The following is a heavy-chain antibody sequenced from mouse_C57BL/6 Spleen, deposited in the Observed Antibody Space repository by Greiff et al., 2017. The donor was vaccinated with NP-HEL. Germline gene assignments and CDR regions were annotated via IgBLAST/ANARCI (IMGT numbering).Heavy chain of an antibody. D-gene: IGHD1-1*01. CDR3: ARHGITTVVGAMDY. CDR1: GYTFTSYW. J-gene: IGHJ4*01. Sequence: QVQLQQPGAELVMPGASVKLSCKASGYTFTSYWMHWVKQRPGQGLEWIGEIDPSDSYTNYNQKFKGKSTLTVDKSSSTAYMQLSSLTSEDSAVYYCARHGITTVVGAMDYWGQGTSVTGSS. CDR2: IDPSDSYT. V-gene: IGHV1-69*01.